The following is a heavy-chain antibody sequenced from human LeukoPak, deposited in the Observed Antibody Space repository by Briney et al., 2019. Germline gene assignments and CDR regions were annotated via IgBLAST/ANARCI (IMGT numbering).Heavy chain of an antibody. CDR2: ISGSGGAT. J-gene: IGHJ4*02. V-gene: IGHV3-23*01. CDR3: AKGGGVIRSAFDY. Sequence: GGSLRLSCAASGFTFSTYAMNWARQAPGKGLEWVSGISGSGGATYYADSVKGRFTISRDYSKNTLYVQMNSLRAEDTAVYYCAKGGGVIRSAFDYWGQGTLVTVSS. D-gene: IGHD3-10*01. CDR1: GFTFSTYA.